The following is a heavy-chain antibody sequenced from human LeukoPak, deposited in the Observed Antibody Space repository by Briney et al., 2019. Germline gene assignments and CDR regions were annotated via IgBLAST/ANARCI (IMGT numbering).Heavy chain of an antibody. CDR3: ARDRVGSGWPRPYYFEF. V-gene: IGHV1-2*02. CDR1: GYTFTRYY. CDR2: INPNTGAI. D-gene: IGHD6-19*01. J-gene: IGHJ4*02. Sequence: ASVTVSCKPSGYTFTRYYLHWLRQAPGQGLEWMGWINPNTGAIMFAEKFRGRVTMTRDTSISTGYMELRGLKSDDTAVYYCARDRVGSGWPRPYYFEFWGQGTPVTVSS.